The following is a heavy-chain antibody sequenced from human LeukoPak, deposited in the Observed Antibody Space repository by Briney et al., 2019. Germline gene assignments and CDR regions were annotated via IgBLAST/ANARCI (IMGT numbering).Heavy chain of an antibody. CDR3: ASGSGTYSPDY. D-gene: IGHD1-26*01. CDR1: GYTFTGYY. Sequence: VASVKVSCKASGYTFTGYYMHWVRQAPGQGLEWMGRINPDSGGTNYAQKFQGRVTMTRDTSITTAYMELSRLTSGDTAMYYCASGSGTYSPDYWGQGTLVTVSS. CDR2: INPDSGGT. J-gene: IGHJ4*02. V-gene: IGHV1-2*06.